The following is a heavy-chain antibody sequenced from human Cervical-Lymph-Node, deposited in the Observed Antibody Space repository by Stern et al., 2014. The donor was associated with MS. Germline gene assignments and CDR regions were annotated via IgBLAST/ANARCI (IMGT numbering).Heavy chain of an antibody. CDR3: TTVKTTETRNFDY. CDR1: GFTFSNAW. Sequence: EVQLLESGGGVVKPGESLRLSCVASGFTFSNAWMTWVRQAPGKGLEWIGRIKSKTDGGTTDYAAPVQGRFTISRDDSRDTLFLQMNSLKTEDTAVYFCTTVKTTETRNFDYWGQGTLVTVSS. V-gene: IGHV3-15*01. D-gene: IGHD4-17*01. CDR2: IKSKTDGGTT. J-gene: IGHJ4*02.